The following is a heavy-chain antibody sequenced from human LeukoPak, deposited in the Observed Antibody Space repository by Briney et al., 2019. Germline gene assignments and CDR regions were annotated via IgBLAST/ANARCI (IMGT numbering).Heavy chain of an antibody. CDR2: INSDGSNI. CDR1: GFTLSSYW. J-gene: IGHJ6*02. Sequence: PGGSLRLSCAASGFTLSSYWMHWVRQAPGEGLVWVSRINSDGSNINYADSVKGRFTISRDNAKNTLYLQMNSLRVEDTAVYYCAREPWVPPYYYFGMDVWGQGTTVTVSS. D-gene: IGHD1-26*01. V-gene: IGHV3-74*01. CDR3: AREPWVPPYYYFGMDV.